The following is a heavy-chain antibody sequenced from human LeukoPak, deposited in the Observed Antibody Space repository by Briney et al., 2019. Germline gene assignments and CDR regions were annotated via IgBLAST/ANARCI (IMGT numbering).Heavy chain of an antibody. Sequence: ASVKVSCKASGGTFSSYAISWVRQAPGQGLEWMGGIIPIFGTANYAQKFQGRVTITADESTSTAYMELSSLRSEDTAVYYCARCTAGAFYMDVRGKGTTVTISS. V-gene: IGHV1-69*13. D-gene: IGHD6-19*01. CDR2: IIPIFGTA. CDR1: GGTFSSYA. CDR3: ARCTAGAFYMDV. J-gene: IGHJ6*03.